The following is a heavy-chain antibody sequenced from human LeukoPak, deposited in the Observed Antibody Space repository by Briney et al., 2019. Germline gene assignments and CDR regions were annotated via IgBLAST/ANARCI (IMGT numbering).Heavy chain of an antibody. CDR2: IYPGDSDT. CDR1: GYSFTSYW. CDR3: ARHPVGATEVYFDY. J-gene: IGHJ4*02. D-gene: IGHD1-26*01. Sequence: RGESLKISCKGSGYSFTSYWIGWVRQMPGKGLEWMGIIYPGDSDTGYSPSFQGQVTISADKSISTACLQWSSLKASDTAMYYCARHPVGATEVYFDYWGQGTLVTVSS. V-gene: IGHV5-51*01.